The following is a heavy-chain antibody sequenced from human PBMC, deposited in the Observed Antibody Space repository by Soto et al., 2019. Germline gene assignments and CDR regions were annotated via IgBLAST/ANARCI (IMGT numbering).Heavy chain of an antibody. J-gene: IGHJ4*02. Sequence: PGGSLRLSCAASGFTLSRHTMNWVRQAPGKGLEWVSYISSSSSYIYYADSVKGRFTISRDNAKNSLYLQMNSLRAEDTAVYYCARAPPPIYGDYIYFDYWGQGTLVT. CDR1: GFTLSRHT. V-gene: IGHV3-21*05. CDR3: ARAPPPIYGDYIYFDY. CDR2: ISSSSSYI. D-gene: IGHD4-17*01.